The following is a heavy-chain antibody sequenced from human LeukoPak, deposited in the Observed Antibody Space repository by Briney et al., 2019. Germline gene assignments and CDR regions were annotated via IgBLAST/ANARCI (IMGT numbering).Heavy chain of an antibody. V-gene: IGHV4-61*01. J-gene: IGHJ6*02. D-gene: IGHD4-17*01. CDR2: IYYSGST. Sequence: SETLSLTCTVSGGSVSSGSYYWSWIRQPPGKGLEWIGYIYYSGSTNYNPSLKSRVTISVDTSKNQFSLKLSSVTAADTAVYYCARDHGDYDGYYYYGMDVWGRGTTVTVSS. CDR3: ARDHGDYDGYYYYGMDV. CDR1: GGSVSSGSYY.